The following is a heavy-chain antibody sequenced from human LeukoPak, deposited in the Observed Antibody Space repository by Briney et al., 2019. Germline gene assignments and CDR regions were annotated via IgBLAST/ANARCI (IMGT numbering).Heavy chain of an antibody. Sequence: PSQSLSLTCTVSGGSISSGGYYWSWIRQPPGKGLEWIGYIYHSGSTYYNSSLKSRVTISVDRSKNQFSLKLSSVTAADTAVYYCARQLSTYYDFWSGYYTLDYWGQGTLVTVSS. V-gene: IGHV4-30-2*01. CDR2: IYHSGST. D-gene: IGHD3-3*01. CDR1: GGSISSGGYY. J-gene: IGHJ4*02. CDR3: ARQLSTYYDFWSGYYTLDY.